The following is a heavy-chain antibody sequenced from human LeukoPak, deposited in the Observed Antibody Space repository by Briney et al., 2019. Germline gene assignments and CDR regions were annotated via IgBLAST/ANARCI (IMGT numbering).Heavy chain of an antibody. Sequence: PGGSLRLSCAASGFTFSSYAMSWVRQAPGKGLEWVSAISGSGGSTYYADSVKGRFTISRDNSKNTLYLQMNSLRAEDTAVYYCAKDMRRPYYDSSGYRGYWGQGTLVTVSS. D-gene: IGHD3-22*01. CDR3: AKDMRRPYYDSSGYRGY. V-gene: IGHV3-23*01. CDR2: ISGSGGST. J-gene: IGHJ4*02. CDR1: GFTFSSYA.